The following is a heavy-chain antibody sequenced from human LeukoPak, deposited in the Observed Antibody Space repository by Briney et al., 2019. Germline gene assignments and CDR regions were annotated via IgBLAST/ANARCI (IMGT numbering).Heavy chain of an antibody. J-gene: IGHJ6*03. V-gene: IGHV3-23*01. Sequence: PGGSLRLSCAASGFTFSSDAMSWVRQAPGKGLEWVSAISGSGGSTYYADSVKGRFTISRDNSKNTLYLQMNSLRAEDTAVYYCAKAWGGSGSYDYYYYYYMDVWGKGTTVTISS. CDR1: GFTFSSDA. D-gene: IGHD3-10*01. CDR3: AKAWGGSGSYDYYYYYYMDV. CDR2: ISGSGGST.